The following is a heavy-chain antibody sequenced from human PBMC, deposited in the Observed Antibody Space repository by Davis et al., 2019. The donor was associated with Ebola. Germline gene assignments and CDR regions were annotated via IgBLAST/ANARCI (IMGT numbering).Heavy chain of an antibody. Sequence: GESLKISCAASGFTFSDYYMSWIRQAPGRGLEWVSYISSDSGDIHYADSVKGRFTISRDNTKNSLYLQMNSLRDEDTALYYCSRGGAVKFDYWGQGTLVTVSS. V-gene: IGHV3-11*06. D-gene: IGHD4-17*01. J-gene: IGHJ4*02. CDR2: ISSDSGDI. CDR3: SRGGAVKFDY. CDR1: GFTFSDYY.